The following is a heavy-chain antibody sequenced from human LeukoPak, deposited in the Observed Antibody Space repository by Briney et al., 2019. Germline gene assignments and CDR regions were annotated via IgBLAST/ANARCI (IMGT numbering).Heavy chain of an antibody. J-gene: IGHJ4*02. CDR3: ARGPRLGYCSGGSCYGPSNNDY. Sequence: GGSLRLSCAASGFTFSSYSMNWVRQAPGKGLEWVSSISSSSSYIYYADSVKGRFTISRDNAKNSLYLQMNSLRAEDTAVYYCARGPRLGYCSGGSCYGPSNNDYWGQGTLVTVSS. CDR1: GFTFSSYS. V-gene: IGHV3-21*01. CDR2: ISSSSSYI. D-gene: IGHD2-15*01.